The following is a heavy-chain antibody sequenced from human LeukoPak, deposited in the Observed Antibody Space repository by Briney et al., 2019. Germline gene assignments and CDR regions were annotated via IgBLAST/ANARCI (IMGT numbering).Heavy chain of an antibody. CDR3: ARELPYSGYAGRYLFDY. J-gene: IGHJ4*02. Sequence: ASVKVSCKASGYTFTSYGISWVRQAPGQGLEWMGWISPNSGGTNYAQKFQGGVTMTRDTSISTAYMELSRLRSDDTAVYYCARELPYSGYAGRYLFDYWGQGTLVTVSS. D-gene: IGHD5-12*01. V-gene: IGHV1-2*02. CDR2: ISPNSGGT. CDR1: GYTFTSYG.